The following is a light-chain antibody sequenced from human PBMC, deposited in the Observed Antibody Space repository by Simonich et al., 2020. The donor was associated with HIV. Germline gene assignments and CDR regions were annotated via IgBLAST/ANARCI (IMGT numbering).Light chain of an antibody. CDR2: EVS. V-gene: IGKV2-29*03. J-gene: IGKJ1*01. CDR3: MQGIHKT. Sequence: DIVMTQSPLSLPVTPGEPASISCRSSQSLLNSNGYNYLDWYLQKPGQSPQLLVYEVSSRISVVPDRLSGSGSGTDFTLKINRVEAEDVGVYYCMQGIHKTFGQGTKVEIK. CDR1: QSLLNSNGYNY.